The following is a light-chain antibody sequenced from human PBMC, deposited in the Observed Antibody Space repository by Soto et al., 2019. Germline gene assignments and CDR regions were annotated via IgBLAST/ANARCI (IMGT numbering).Light chain of an antibody. CDR1: QTISSY. J-gene: IGKJ5*01. V-gene: IGKV1-39*01. CDR3: QQSYNTPQYT. CDR2: AAS. Sequence: DIQMTQSPSSRSASVVDRVTITCRASQTISSYLNWYQQKPGKAPKLLIYAASSLQSGVPSRFSGSGSGIDFTLTISSLQPEDFAIYYCQQSYNTPQYTFGQGTRLEIK.